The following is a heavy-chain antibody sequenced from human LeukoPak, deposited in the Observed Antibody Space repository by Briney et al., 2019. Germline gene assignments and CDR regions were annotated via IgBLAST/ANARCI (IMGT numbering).Heavy chain of an antibody. D-gene: IGHD6-13*01. CDR1: GYSISTGHF. J-gene: IGHJ6*03. CDR2: IYHVGDT. CDR3: ARAPSGIAAAGAFHYYYYMDV. Sequence: RPSETLSLTCAVSGYSISTGHFWGWIRQPPGKGLEWIGSIYHVGDTHYNPSLKSRVTISVDTSKNRFSLKLSSVTAADTAVYYCARAPSGIAAAGAFHYYYYMDVWGKGTTVTVSS. V-gene: IGHV4-38-2*01.